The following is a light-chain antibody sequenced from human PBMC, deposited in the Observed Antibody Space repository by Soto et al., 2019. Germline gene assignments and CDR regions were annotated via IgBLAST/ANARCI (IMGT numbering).Light chain of an antibody. J-gene: IGKJ1*01. Sequence: DIHMTHSPSTLSASILDRVTITFRASRSINSWLAWYQQKPGKAPKLLIYKASILESGVPSGFSGSGSGTEFTLTISSLQPDDFATYYCQQYNSYSTFGQGTKVDIK. CDR3: QQYNSYST. V-gene: IGKV1-5*03. CDR2: KAS. CDR1: RSINSW.